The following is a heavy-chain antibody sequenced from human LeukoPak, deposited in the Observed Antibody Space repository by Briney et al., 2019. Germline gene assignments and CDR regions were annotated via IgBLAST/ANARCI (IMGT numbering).Heavy chain of an antibody. Sequence: GRSLRLSCAASGFTFDDYAMHWVRQAPGKGLEWVSGISWNSGSTSYADSVKGRFTISRDNAKNTLYLQMDSLRAEDTAVYYCARGSYYDILTGPDYWGQGTLVTVSS. J-gene: IGHJ4*02. CDR3: ARGSYYDILTGPDY. CDR1: GFTFDDYA. V-gene: IGHV3-9*01. D-gene: IGHD3-9*01. CDR2: ISWNSGST.